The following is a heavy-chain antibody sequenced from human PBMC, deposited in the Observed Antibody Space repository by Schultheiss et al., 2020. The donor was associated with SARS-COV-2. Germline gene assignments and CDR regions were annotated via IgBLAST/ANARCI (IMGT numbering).Heavy chain of an antibody. CDR2: IYYSGST. CDR3: ARDGTMVRGVNHQIYYYYYYGMDV. D-gene: IGHD3-10*01. V-gene: IGHV4-59*05. J-gene: IGHJ6*02. Sequence: SETLSLTCAVSGGSISSYYWSWIRQPPGKGLDWIGSIYYSGSTYYNPSLKSRVTISVDTSKNQFSLKLSSVTAADTAVYYCARDGTMVRGVNHQIYYYYYYGMDVWGQGTTVTVSS. CDR1: GGSISSYY.